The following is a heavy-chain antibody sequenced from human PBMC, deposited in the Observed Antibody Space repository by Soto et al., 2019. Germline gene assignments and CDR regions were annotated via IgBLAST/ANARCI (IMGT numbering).Heavy chain of an antibody. J-gene: IGHJ6*02. CDR2: ISSSSSTI. CDR3: ARGLVGNSFAMDV. D-gene: IGHD2-8*02. CDR1: VFSLSTYS. Sequence: PGGSLRLSCTASVFSLSTYSMNWARQAPGKGLEWVSFISSSSSTIHYADSVKGRFTVSRDNAKNSLYLQMNSLRAEDTAVYYCARGLVGNSFAMDVWAQRTTVTASS. V-gene: IGHV3-48*01.